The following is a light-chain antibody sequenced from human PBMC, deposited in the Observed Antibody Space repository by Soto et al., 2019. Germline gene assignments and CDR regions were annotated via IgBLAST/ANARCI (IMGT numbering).Light chain of an antibody. CDR2: QAS. Sequence: DIQLTQSPSTLSASVGHRVTITCRASPSTSSWLAWDQQKEGKAPKLLIYQASSLQSGVPSRFSGNGSGTEFTLPISSLQPDDVASYYGQQYNSYFTFGQGTKLEI. J-gene: IGKJ2*01. CDR3: QQYNSYFT. V-gene: IGKV1-5*03. CDR1: PSTSSW.